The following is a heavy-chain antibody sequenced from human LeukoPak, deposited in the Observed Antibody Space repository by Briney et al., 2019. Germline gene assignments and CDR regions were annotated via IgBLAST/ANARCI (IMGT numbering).Heavy chain of an antibody. CDR1: GFTFTSSA. CDR3: AAADCSSTSCYCFDY. J-gene: IGHJ4*02. CDR2: IVVGSGNT. D-gene: IGHD2-2*01. Sequence: GTSVKVSCKASGFTFTSSAVQWVRQARGQRLEWIGWIVVGSGNTNYAQKFQERVTITRDMSTSTAYMELSSLRSEDTAVYYCAAADCSSTSCYCFDYWGQGTLVTVSS. V-gene: IGHV1-58*01.